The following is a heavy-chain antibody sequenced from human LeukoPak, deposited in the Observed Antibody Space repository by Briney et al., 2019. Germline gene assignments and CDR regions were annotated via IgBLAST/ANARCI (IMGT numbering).Heavy chain of an antibody. CDR1: GYTFTSYG. CDR3: ARVRRSGGSRYYMDV. Sequence: GASVKVSCTASGYTFTSYGNSWGRPAPGQGPEVIGLISAYNGNTNYAQKLQGRVTMTTDTSTSTAYMELRSLRSDDTAVYYCARVRRSGGSRYYMDVWGKGTTVTVSS. CDR2: ISAYNGNT. V-gene: IGHV1-18*01. J-gene: IGHJ6*03. D-gene: IGHD2-15*01.